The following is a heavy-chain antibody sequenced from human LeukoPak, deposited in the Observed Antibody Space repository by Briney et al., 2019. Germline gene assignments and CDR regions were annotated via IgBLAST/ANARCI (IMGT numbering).Heavy chain of an antibody. Sequence: PGGSLRLSCAASGFIVSSNYMNWVRQAPGKGLEWVSVIYTGGNTYYADSVKGRFTISRDNSKNTLYLQMNSLRAEDTAVYYCAKESIAVAGGAFDIWGQGTMVTVSS. CDR1: GFIVSSNY. CDR2: IYTGGNT. V-gene: IGHV3-53*05. J-gene: IGHJ3*02. CDR3: AKESIAVAGGAFDI. D-gene: IGHD6-19*01.